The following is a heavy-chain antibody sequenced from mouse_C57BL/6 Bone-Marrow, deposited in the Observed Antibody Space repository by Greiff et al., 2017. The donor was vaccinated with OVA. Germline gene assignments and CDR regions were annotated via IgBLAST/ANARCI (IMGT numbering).Heavy chain of an antibody. Sequence: EVQLQQSGTVLARPGASVKMSCKTSGYTFTSYWMHWVKQRPGQGLEWIGAIYPGNSDTSYNQKFKGKAKLTAVTSASTAYMELSSLTNEDSAVYYCTRRDYGSSLWYFDVWGTGTTVTVSS. CDR1: GYTFTSYW. V-gene: IGHV1-5*01. J-gene: IGHJ1*03. CDR3: TRRDYGSSLWYFDV. D-gene: IGHD1-1*01. CDR2: IYPGNSDT.